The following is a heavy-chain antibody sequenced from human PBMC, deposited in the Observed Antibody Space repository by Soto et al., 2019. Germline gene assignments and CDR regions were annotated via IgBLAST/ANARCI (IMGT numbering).Heavy chain of an antibody. CDR2: IIPIFGTA. J-gene: IGHJ6*02. CDR3: ARVPAAILGYYYYGMDG. D-gene: IGHD2-2*02. CDR1: GGTFSSYA. Sequence: QVQLVQSGAEVKKPGSSVKVSCKASGGTFSSYAISWVRQAPGQGLEWMGGIIPIFGTANYAQKFQGRVTITADESPGTGYMELSSLRSEDTAVYYCARVPAAILGYYYYGMDGWGQGTTVTVSS. V-gene: IGHV1-69*01.